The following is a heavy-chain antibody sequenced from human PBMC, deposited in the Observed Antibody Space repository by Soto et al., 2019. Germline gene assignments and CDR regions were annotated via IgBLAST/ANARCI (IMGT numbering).Heavy chain of an antibody. J-gene: IGHJ4*02. CDR3: ARDSDYYGSGSYYP. CDR1: GYTFTSYG. Sequence: ASVKVSCKASGYTFTSYGISWVRPAPGQGLEWMGWISAYNGNTNYAQKLQGRVTMTTDTSTSTAYMELRSLRSDDTAVYYCARDSDYYGSGSYYPWGQGTLVTVSS. CDR2: ISAYNGNT. V-gene: IGHV1-18*01. D-gene: IGHD3-10*01.